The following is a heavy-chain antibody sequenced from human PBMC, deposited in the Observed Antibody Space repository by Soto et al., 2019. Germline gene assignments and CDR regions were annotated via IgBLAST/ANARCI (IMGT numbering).Heavy chain of an antibody. V-gene: IGHV4-39*01. CDR2: IYYSGST. Sequence: SETLSLTCTVSGGSISSSSYYWGWIRQPPGKGLEWIGSIYYSGSTYYYPSLKSRVTISVDTSKNQFSLKLSSVTAADTAVYYCARQAIPRYYYDSSGYYFFDYWGQGTLVTVSS. D-gene: IGHD3-22*01. CDR1: GGSISSSSYY. J-gene: IGHJ4*02. CDR3: ARQAIPRYYYDSSGYYFFDY.